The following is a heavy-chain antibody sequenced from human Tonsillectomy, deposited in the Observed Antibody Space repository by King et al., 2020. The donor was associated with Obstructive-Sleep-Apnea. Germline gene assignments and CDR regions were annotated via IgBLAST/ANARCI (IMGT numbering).Heavy chain of an antibody. CDR3: AKDGEDTAMAPAMITWYYYGMDV. D-gene: IGHD5-18*01. CDR2: ISGSGGST. Sequence: VQLVESGGGLVQPGGSLRLSCAASGFTFSSYAMSWVRQAPGKGLEWVSAISGSGGSTYYADSVKGRFTISRDNSKNTLYLQMNSLRAEDTAVYYCAKDGEDTAMAPAMITWYYYGMDVWGQGTTVTVSS. V-gene: IGHV3-23*04. CDR1: GFTFSSYA. J-gene: IGHJ6*02.